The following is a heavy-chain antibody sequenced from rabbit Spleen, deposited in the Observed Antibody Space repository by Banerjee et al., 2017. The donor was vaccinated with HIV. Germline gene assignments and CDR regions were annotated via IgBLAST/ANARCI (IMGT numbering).Heavy chain of an antibody. CDR2: IYPITETT. CDR1: GFTISSYW. V-gene: IGHV1S7*01. J-gene: IGHJ4*01. CDR3: AREDVGGSVTL. D-gene: IGHD1-1*01. Sequence: QLEESGGRLVQPGGSLTLSCKASGFTISSYWMNWVRQAPGKGLEWIGIIYPITETTYYANWVNGRFTMSSDNAQNTVDLQMNSLTAADTATYFCAREDVGGSVTLLGQGTLVTVS.